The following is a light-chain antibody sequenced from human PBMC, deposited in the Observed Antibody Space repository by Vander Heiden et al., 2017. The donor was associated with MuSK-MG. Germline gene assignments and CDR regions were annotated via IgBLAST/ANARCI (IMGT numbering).Light chain of an antibody. CDR1: QSVSSSY. V-gene: IGKV3-20*01. Sequence: IALTQSPGTLSLSPGERATLSCRASQSVSSSYLACYQQTPGQAPRLLIYGASSRATGIPDRFSGSGSGTDFTLTISRLEPEDFAVYYCQQYVSSRLTFGGGTKVEIK. CDR2: GAS. J-gene: IGKJ4*01. CDR3: QQYVSSRLT.